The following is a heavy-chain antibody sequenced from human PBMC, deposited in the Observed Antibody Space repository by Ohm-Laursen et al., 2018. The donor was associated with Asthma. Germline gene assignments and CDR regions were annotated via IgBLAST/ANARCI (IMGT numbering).Heavy chain of an antibody. J-gene: IGHJ2*01. CDR3: ARGSTQGGIAAAKVNWYFDL. CDR1: GGSVSSGSYY. CDR2: IYYSGST. D-gene: IGHD6-13*01. V-gene: IGHV4-61*01. Sequence: GTLSLTCSVSGGSVSSGSYYWSWIRQPPGKGLEWIGYIYYSGSTNYNPSLKSRVTISVDTSKNQFSLKLSSVTAADTAVYYCARGSTQGGIAAAKVNWYFDLWGRGTLVTVSS.